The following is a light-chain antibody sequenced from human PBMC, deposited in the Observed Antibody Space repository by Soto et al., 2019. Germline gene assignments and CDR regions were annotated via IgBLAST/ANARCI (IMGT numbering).Light chain of an antibody. V-gene: IGLV2-14*01. CDR1: SSDVGGYNY. J-gene: IGLJ1*01. Sequence: QSVLTQPASVSGSPGQSITISCTGTSSDVGGYNYVSWYQQHPGKAPKLMIYDVSNRPSGVSNRFSGSKSGNTASLTISGLQAEDEVDYYCSSYTSSSTLLLVFGTGTKVTVL. CDR3: SSYTSSSTLLLV. CDR2: DVS.